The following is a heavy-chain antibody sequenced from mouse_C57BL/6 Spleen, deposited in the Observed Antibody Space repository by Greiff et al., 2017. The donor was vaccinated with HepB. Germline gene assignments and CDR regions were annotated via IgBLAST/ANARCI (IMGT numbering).Heavy chain of an antibody. CDR3: AGKSTRASY. D-gene: IGHD3-1*01. J-gene: IGHJ2*01. CDR1: GYTFTSYT. CDR2: INPSSGYT. V-gene: IGHV1-4*01. Sequence: VQLQQSGAELVKPGASVKMSCKASGYTFTSYTMHWVKQRPGQGLEWIGYINPSSGYTKYNQKFKDKATLTADKSSSTAYMQLRSLTSEDSAVYYCAGKSTRASYWGQGTTLTVSA.